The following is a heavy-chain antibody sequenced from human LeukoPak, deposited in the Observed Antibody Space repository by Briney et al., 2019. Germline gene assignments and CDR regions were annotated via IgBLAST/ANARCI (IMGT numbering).Heavy chain of an antibody. CDR3: VRAVEYYYDSSGYAVDY. D-gene: IGHD3-22*01. Sequence: GSLGLSCAASGFTFARYSMNWVRQAPGKGLEWVSSISSSSSNIYYADSVTGRFTISRDNAKNSLYLQMNSLRAEDTAVYYCVRAVEYYYDSSGYAVDYWGQGTLVTVSS. CDR1: GFTFARYS. CDR2: ISSSSSNI. V-gene: IGHV3-21*01. J-gene: IGHJ4*02.